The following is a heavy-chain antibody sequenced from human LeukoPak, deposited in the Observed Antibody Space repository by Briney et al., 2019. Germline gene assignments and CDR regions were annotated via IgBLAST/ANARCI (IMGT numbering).Heavy chain of an antibody. Sequence: GGSLRLSCAASGFTFVVNPMHWARQGRGRGREGVSLISWDAGSTYYADPVKGRFTISRDNSKNSLYLQMNSLRTEDTALYYCAKDSSGYDFGGYFDYWGQGTLVTVSS. V-gene: IGHV3-43*01. J-gene: IGHJ4*02. CDR2: ISWDAGST. CDR1: GFTFVVNP. CDR3: AKDSSGYDFGGYFDY. D-gene: IGHD5-12*01.